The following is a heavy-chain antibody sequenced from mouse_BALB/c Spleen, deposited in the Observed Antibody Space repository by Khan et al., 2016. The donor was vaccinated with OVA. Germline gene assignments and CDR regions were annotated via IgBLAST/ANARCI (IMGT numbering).Heavy chain of an antibody. CDR3: ARNSYMYDFTY. V-gene: IGHV2-2*01. CDR2: IRSGGTT. CDR1: GFSLNTYG. Sequence: QVQLKQSGPGLVQPSQSLSITCTVSGFSLNTYGIHWIRQSQGKGLEWLGVIRSGGTTDYNGAFISRLNITKDNSKSQVFFKMNSLQADDTALYFSARNSYMYDFTYWGQGTLVTVSA. D-gene: IGHD2-14*01. J-gene: IGHJ3*01.